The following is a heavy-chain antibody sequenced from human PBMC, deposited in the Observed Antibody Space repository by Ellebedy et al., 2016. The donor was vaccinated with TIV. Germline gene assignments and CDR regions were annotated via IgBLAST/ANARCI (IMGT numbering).Heavy chain of an antibody. J-gene: IGHJ4*02. CDR2: INPSGGST. CDR3: ARDRGGVGATNGFDY. D-gene: IGHD1-26*01. V-gene: IGHV1-46*04. Sequence: AASVKVSCKASGYTFTSYYMHWVRQAPGQGLEWMGIINPSGGSTSYAQKLQGSVTMTRDTSTSTVYMGRSSLRSEDTAVYYCARDRGGVGATNGFDYWGQGTLVTVSS. CDR1: GYTFTSYY.